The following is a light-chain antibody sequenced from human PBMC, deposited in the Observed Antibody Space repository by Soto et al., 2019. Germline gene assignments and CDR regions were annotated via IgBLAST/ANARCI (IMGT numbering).Light chain of an antibody. CDR1: QSISSW. CDR2: KAS. Sequence: DTQITQSPSTLSASVGDRVTITCRASQSISSWLAWYQQKPGKAPKLLIYKASSLESGVPSRFSGSGSGTEFTLTISSLQPDDFATYYCQQYNSYSPYTFGQGTKVDIK. V-gene: IGKV1-5*03. CDR3: QQYNSYSPYT. J-gene: IGKJ2*01.